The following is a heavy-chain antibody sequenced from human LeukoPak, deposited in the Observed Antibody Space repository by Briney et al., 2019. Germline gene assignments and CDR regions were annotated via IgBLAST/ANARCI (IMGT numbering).Heavy chain of an antibody. CDR2: ISGSGGST. CDR3: AKARYYDSSGLGQH. D-gene: IGHD3-22*01. CDR1: GFTFSSHA. J-gene: IGHJ1*01. Sequence: GGSLRLSCAASGFTFSSHAMSWVRQAPGKGLEWVSAISGSGGSTYYADSVKGRFTISRDNSKNTLYLQMNSLRAEDTAVYYRAKARYYDSSGLGQHWGQGTLVTVSS. V-gene: IGHV3-23*01.